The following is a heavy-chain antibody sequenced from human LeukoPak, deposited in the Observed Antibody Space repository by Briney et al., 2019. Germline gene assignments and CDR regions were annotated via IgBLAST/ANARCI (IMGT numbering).Heavy chain of an antibody. J-gene: IGHJ3*01. CDR2: INPNSGGT. CDR3: ATSLRCYYDSSGPDALYL. V-gene: IGHV1-2*02. D-gene: IGHD3-22*01. Sequence: ASVKVSCKASGYTSTGDYIHWVRQAPGQGLEWMGWINPNSGGTNYAQNFQGSITMTRDTSISTAYMELSRLRSDDTAVYYCATSLRCYYDSSGPDALYLWGQGTMVTVSS. CDR1: GYTSTGDY.